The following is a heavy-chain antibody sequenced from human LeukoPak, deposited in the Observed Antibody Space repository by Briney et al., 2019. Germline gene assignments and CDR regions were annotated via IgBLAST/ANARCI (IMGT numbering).Heavy chain of an antibody. Sequence: ASVKVSCKASGGTFSSYAISWVRQATGQGLEWMGWMNPSSGNTGYAQKFQGRVTMTRNTSISTAYMELSSLRSEDTAVYYCAREFDSLAEHYWGQGTLVTVSS. CDR3: AREFDSLAEHY. CDR1: GGTFSSYA. V-gene: IGHV1-8*02. D-gene: IGHD2-21*01. J-gene: IGHJ4*02. CDR2: MNPSSGNT.